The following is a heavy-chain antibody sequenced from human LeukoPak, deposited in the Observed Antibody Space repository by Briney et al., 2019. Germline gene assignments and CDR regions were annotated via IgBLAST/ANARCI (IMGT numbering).Heavy chain of an antibody. V-gene: IGHV3-20*04. Sequence: RSGGSLRLSCAASGFTFDDYGMSRVRQAPGKGLEWVSGINWNGGSTGYADSVKGRFTIYRDNAKNSLYLQVNSLRAEDTAFYYCARLEADHFDYWGQGTLVTVSS. CDR2: INWNGGST. CDR3: ARLEADHFDY. J-gene: IGHJ4*02. CDR1: GFTFDDYG.